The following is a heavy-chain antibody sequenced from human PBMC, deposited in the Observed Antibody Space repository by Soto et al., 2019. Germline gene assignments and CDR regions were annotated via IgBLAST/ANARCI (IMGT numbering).Heavy chain of an antibody. V-gene: IGHV3-33*01. CDR2: IWYDGSNK. CDR1: GFTFSSYG. Sequence: PGGSLRLSCAASGFTFSSYGMHWVRQAPGKGLEWVAVIWYDGSNKYYADSVKGRFTISRDNSKNTLYLQMNSLRAEDTAVYYCARDKGAYYDFWSGYFDYWGQGALVTVSS. D-gene: IGHD3-3*01. J-gene: IGHJ4*02. CDR3: ARDKGAYYDFWSGYFDY.